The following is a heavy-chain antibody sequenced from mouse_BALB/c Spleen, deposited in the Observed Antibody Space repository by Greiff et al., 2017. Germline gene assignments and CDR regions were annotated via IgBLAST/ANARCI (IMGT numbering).Heavy chain of an antibody. CDR2: ISYSGST. CDR3: ARWGDYDVGAMDY. V-gene: IGHV3-8*02. J-gene: IGHJ4*01. CDR1: GDSITSGY. Sequence: EVKLLESGPSLVKPSQTLSLTCSVTGDSITSGYWNWIRKFPGNKLEYMGYISYSGSTYYNPSLKSRISITRDTSKNQYYLQLNSVTTEDTATYYCARWGDYDVGAMDYWGQGTSVTVSS. D-gene: IGHD2-4*01.